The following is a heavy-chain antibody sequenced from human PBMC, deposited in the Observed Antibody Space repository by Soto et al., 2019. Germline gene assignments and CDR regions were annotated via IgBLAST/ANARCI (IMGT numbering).Heavy chain of an antibody. CDR1: GYSFTNYW. V-gene: IGHV5-51*01. J-gene: IGHJ4*02. CDR3: ARLDYYVSGTVPPFDY. CDR2: IYPGDSDI. Sequence: GESLKISCKGSGYSFTNYWIGWVRQMPGKGLEWMGIIYPGDSDIRYSPSFQGQVTISADKSVSTAYLQWGSLKASDTAMYYCARLDYYVSGTVPPFDYWGQGTQVTVSS. D-gene: IGHD3-10*01.